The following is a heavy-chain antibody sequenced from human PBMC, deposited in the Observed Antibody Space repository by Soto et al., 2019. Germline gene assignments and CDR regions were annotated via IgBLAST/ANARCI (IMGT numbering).Heavy chain of an antibody. Sequence: QVQLQESGPGLVKPSQTLSLTCTVSGGSISSGGYYWSWIRQHPGKGLEWIGYIYYSGSTYYNPSLKSRVTISVDTSKNQFSLKLSSVTAADTAVYYCARVWEVLLWFGEPGGYFDYWGPGTLVTVSS. CDR2: IYYSGST. D-gene: IGHD3-10*01. CDR1: GGSISSGGYY. J-gene: IGHJ4*02. V-gene: IGHV4-31*03. CDR3: ARVWEVLLWFGEPGGYFDY.